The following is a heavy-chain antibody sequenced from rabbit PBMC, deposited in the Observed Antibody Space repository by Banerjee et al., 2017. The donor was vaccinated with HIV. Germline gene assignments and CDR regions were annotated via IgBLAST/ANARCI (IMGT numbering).Heavy chain of an antibody. CDR1: GFDFSRYY. V-gene: IGHV1S7*01. CDR3: ARDYSGGLHFNL. D-gene: IGHD4-1*01. CDR2: IYPEYGSA. Sequence: QLKETGGGLVQPGGSLTLSCKASGFDFSRYYMSWVRQAPGKGLEWIAYIYPEYGSAAFATWVNGRFTVSLDNAQTTVFLQMTSLTAADTATYFCARDYSGGLHFNLWGPGTLVTVS. J-gene: IGHJ4*01.